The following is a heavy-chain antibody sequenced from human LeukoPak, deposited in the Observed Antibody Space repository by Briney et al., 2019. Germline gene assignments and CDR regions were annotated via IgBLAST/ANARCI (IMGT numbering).Heavy chain of an antibody. Sequence: GGSLRLSCAASGFTFSSYSMNWVRQAPGKGLEWVSSISSSSGYIYYADSVKGRFTISRDNAKNSLYLQMNSLRAEDTAVYYCARDRGLGLERLLWGQGTLVTVSS. CDR1: GFTFSSYS. CDR2: ISSSSGYI. D-gene: IGHD1-1*01. J-gene: IGHJ4*02. CDR3: ARDRGLGLERLL. V-gene: IGHV3-21*01.